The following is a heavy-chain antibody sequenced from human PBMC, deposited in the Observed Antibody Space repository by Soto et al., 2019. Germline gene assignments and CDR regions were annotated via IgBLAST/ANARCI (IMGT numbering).Heavy chain of an antibody. CDR2: IYHSGST. D-gene: IGHD3-10*01. CDR1: GGSISSSNW. CDR3: AREGSGSYYVDY. V-gene: IGHV4-4*01. J-gene: IGHJ4*02. Sequence: QVQLQESGPGLVKPSGTLSLTCAVSGGSISSSNWWRWFRQPPGKGLEWIGEIYHSGSTNYNPSLKRRVTISVDKSKNQCSLKLSSVTAADTAVYCCAREGSGSYYVDYWGQGTLVTVSS.